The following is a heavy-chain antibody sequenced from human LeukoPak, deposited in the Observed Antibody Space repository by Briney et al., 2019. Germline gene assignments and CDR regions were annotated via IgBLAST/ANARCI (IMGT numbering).Heavy chain of an antibody. CDR3: AMCIAAAGTRRDYYYYGMDV. Sequence: GGSLRLSCAASGFTFSSYGMHWVRQAPGKGLEWVAVIWYDGSNKYYADSVKGRFTISRDNSKNTLYLQMNSLRAEDTAVYYCAMCIAAAGTRRDYYYYGMDVWGKGTTVTVS. D-gene: IGHD6-13*01. V-gene: IGHV3-33*01. CDR2: IWYDGSNK. J-gene: IGHJ6*04. CDR1: GFTFSSYG.